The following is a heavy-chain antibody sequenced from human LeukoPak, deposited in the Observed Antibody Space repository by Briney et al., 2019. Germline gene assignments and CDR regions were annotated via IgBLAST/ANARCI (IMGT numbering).Heavy chain of an antibody. CDR3: ANSRADSSGYYYDGMPAFDI. CDR2: ISWNSGSI. J-gene: IGHJ3*02. Sequence: PGGSLRLSCAASGFTFDDYAMHWVRQAPGKGLEWVSGISWNSGSIGYADSVKGRFTISRDNAKNSLYLQMNSLRAEDTALYYCANSRADSSGYYYDGMPAFDIWGQGTMVTVSS. V-gene: IGHV3-9*01. CDR1: GFTFDDYA. D-gene: IGHD3-22*01.